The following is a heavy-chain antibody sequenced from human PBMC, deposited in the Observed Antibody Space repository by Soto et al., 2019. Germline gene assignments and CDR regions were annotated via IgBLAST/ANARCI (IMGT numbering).Heavy chain of an antibody. J-gene: IGHJ4*02. CDR2: ISPDSGGT. V-gene: IGHV1-2*02. Sequence: GASVKVSCKTSGYRFIGYFIHWVRQAPGQGLEWMGWISPDSGGTNYAQKFRGRVTITRDKSISTAYMELSSLRSDDTAVYYCGRRFSSSSSHVDYWGQGTLVTVSS. D-gene: IGHD6-6*01. CDR3: GRRFSSSSSHVDY. CDR1: GYRFIGYF.